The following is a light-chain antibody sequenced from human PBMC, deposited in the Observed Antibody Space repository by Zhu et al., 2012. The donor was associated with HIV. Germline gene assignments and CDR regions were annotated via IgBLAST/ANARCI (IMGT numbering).Light chain of an antibody. CDR1: QSIGQY. J-gene: IGKJ2*01. V-gene: IGKV1-39*01. CDR2: GTF. Sequence: DIQMTQSPSSLSVSVGDRVTITCRASQSIGQYLHWYQQKSGKAPKVLIYGTFNLERGVPSRFSGNGFGTDFTLTISSLQPEDSATYYCLQSYTTPYTFGLGDQPGD. CDR3: LQSYTTPYT.